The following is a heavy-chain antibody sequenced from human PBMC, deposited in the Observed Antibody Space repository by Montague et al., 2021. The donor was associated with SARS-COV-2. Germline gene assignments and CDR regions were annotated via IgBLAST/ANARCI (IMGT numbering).Heavy chain of an antibody. CDR2: ISYDGSNK. CDR1: GFTFSSYA. CDR3: VGQLLFHYYGIWNGQRDYYYYMDV. J-gene: IGHJ6*03. V-gene: IGHV3-30*04. D-gene: IGHD2-2*01. Sequence: YLRLSCPASGFTFSSYAMHWVRQAPGKGLEWVAVISYDGSNKYYADSVKGRFTISRDNSKNTLYLQMNSLRAEDTAVYYCVGQLLFHYYGIWNGQRDYYYYMDVWAKGTTVTVSS.